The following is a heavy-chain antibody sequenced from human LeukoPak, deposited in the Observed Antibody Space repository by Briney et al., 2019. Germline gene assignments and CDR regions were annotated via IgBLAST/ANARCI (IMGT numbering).Heavy chain of an antibody. CDR3: AKGNWNDD. J-gene: IGHJ5*02. CDR2: ISGSGDRT. Sequence: GGSLRLSCAASGXTFSDSDVSWVRQAPGKGLEWVSGISGSGDRTYNADSVKGRFTISRDNSKNTLYLQMNSLRAEDTAVYYCAKGNWNDDWGQGTPVTVSS. V-gene: IGHV3-23*01. CDR1: GXTFSDSD.